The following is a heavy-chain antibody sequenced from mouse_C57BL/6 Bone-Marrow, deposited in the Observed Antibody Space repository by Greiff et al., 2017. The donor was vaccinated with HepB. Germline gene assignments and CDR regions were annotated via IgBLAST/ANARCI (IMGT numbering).Heavy chain of an antibody. CDR1: GYAFSSSW. CDR3: ARGRGGPNYYGSRLDY. Sequence: VQLQQSGPELVKPGASVKISCKASGYAFSSSWMNWVKQRPGKGLEWIGRIYPGDGDTNYNGKFKGKATLTADKSSSTAYMQLSSLTSEDSAVYFCARGRGGPNYYGSRLDYWGQGTTLTVSS. V-gene: IGHV1-82*01. D-gene: IGHD1-1*01. J-gene: IGHJ2*01. CDR2: IYPGDGDT.